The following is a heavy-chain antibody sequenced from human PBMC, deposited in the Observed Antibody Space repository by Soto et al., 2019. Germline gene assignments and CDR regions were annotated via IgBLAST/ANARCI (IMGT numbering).Heavy chain of an antibody. CDR3: AKSVITTGGPFPY. Sequence: AGGSPRLSCATSGFTFCSCALRWVRQAPGKGLEGGSGNSGSGGRTYYADSVKGRFTNSRDNSRTTLYLPMSSLRAEDTALYYCAKSVITTGGPFPYWGHGTLVTVSS. V-gene: IGHV3-23*01. J-gene: IGHJ4*01. D-gene: IGHD3-22*01. CDR1: GFTFCSCA. CDR2: NSGSGGRT.